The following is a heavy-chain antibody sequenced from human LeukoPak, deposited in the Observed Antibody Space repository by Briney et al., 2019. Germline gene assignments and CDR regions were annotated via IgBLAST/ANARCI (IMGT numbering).Heavy chain of an antibody. Sequence: ASVKVSCKASGGTFSSYAISWVRQAPGQGLEWMEGIIPIFGTANYAQKFQGRVTITADESTSTAYMELSSLRSEDTAVYYCAIPRPNGAFDYWGQGTLVTVSS. CDR1: GGTFSSYA. CDR3: AIPRPNGAFDY. D-gene: IGHD4-17*01. V-gene: IGHV1-69*13. J-gene: IGHJ4*02. CDR2: IIPIFGTA.